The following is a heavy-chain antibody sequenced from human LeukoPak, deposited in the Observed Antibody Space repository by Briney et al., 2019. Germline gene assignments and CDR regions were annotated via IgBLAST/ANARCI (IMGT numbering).Heavy chain of an antibody. V-gene: IGHV3-30-3*01. D-gene: IGHD6-19*01. J-gene: IGHJ5*02. CDR2: ISYDGSNK. CDR1: GFTFSSYA. Sequence: GRSLRLSCAASGFTFSSYAMHWVRQAPGKGLEWVAVISYDGSNKYYADSVKGRFTISRDNSKNTLYLQMNSLRAEDTAVYYCASSFSYSSGWGAWGQGTLVTVSS. CDR3: ASSFSYSSGWGA.